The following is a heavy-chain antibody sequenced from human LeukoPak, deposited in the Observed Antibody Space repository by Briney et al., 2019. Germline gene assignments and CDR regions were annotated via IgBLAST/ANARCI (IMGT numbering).Heavy chain of an antibody. J-gene: IGHJ4*02. Sequence: PSETLSLTCTVSGGSISSGNYYWGWIRQPPGKGLEWLGNIYYSGSTYYNPSLKSRVTIFVDTSKNQFSLNLISVPAADTAVYYCARLDCSPGSCYFDYWGQGTLVTVSS. CDR3: ARLDCSPGSCYFDY. V-gene: IGHV4-39*01. D-gene: IGHD2-15*01. CDR2: IYYSGST. CDR1: GGSISSGNYY.